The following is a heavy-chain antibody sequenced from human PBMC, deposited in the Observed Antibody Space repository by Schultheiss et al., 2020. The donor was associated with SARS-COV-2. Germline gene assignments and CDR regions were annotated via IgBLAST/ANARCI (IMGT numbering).Heavy chain of an antibody. V-gene: IGHV1-46*01. CDR1: GYTFTGYY. D-gene: IGHD4-23*01. Sequence: ASVKVSCKASGYTFTGYYMHWVRQAPGQGLEWMGIINPSGGSTSYAQKFQGRVTITADESTSTAYMELSSLRSDETAVYYCGTYGGNSTTDWYFDLWGRGTLVTVSS. J-gene: IGHJ2*01. CDR3: GTYGGNSTTDWYFDL. CDR2: INPSGGST.